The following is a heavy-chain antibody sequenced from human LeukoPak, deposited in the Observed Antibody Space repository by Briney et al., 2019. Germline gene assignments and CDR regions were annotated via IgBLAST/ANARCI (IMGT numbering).Heavy chain of an antibody. V-gene: IGHV3-23*01. CDR3: ALLGATELDY. D-gene: IGHD1-26*01. CDR2: ISGSGYST. J-gene: IGHJ4*02. Sequence: GGSLRLSCAASGFTFSSYAMSWVRQAPGRGLEWVSAISGSGYSTYYADSVKGRFTISRDNSKNTLYLQMNSLRAEDTAIYYCALLGATELDYWGQGTLVTVSS. CDR1: GFTFSSYA.